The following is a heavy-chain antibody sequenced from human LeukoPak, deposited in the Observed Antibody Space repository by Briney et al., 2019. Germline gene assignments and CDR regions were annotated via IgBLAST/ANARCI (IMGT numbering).Heavy chain of an antibody. CDR3: ARAGYGLYYFDY. CDR1: GFTVSSNY. Sequence: GGSLRLSCAASGFTVSSNYMSWVRQAPGKGLEWVSVIYSGGSTYYADSVKGRFTISRDNAKNSLYLQMNSLRAEDTAVYYCARAGYGLYYFDYWGQGTLVTVSS. CDR2: IYSGGST. D-gene: IGHD5-18*01. J-gene: IGHJ4*02. V-gene: IGHV3-66*01.